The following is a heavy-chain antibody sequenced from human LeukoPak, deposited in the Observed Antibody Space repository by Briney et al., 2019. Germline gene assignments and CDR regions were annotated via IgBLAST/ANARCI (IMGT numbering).Heavy chain of an antibody. Sequence: SGGSLRLSCAASGFTFSSYGMHWVRQAPGKGLEWVAVIWYDGSNKYYADSVNGRFTISRDNSKNTLYLQMNSLRPEDTAVSSCARPPWELLYYFDYWGQGTLVTVSS. D-gene: IGHD1-26*01. J-gene: IGHJ4*02. CDR2: IWYDGSNK. CDR1: GFTFSSYG. CDR3: ARPPWELLYYFDY. V-gene: IGHV3-30*19.